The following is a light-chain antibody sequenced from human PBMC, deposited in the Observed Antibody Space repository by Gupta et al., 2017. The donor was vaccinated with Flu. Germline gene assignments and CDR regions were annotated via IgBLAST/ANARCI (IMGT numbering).Light chain of an antibody. CDR3: SSFTSSTTLV. CDR1: SSVVGRYNY. CDR2: EVS. Sequence: TSSVVGRYNYVSWYQQHPGKAPKLMIYEVSNRPSGVSNRFSGSKSGNTASLTISGLQTEDEVDYYCSSFTSSTTLVFGGGTKLTVL. J-gene: IGLJ3*02. V-gene: IGLV2-14*01.